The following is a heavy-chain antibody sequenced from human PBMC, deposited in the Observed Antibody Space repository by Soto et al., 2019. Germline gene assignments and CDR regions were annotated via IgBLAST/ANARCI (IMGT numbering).Heavy chain of an antibody. V-gene: IGHV1-46*01. CDR1: GYTFTTYY. J-gene: IGHJ4*02. CDR3: ARGRDDSSGYPFDC. CDR2: IDPSGGRT. D-gene: IGHD3-22*01. Sequence: ASVKGSCKASGYTFTTYYMHWIRQAPGQGPEWMAIIDPSGGRTGYAQRFQGRVTLTSDTSTTTVYMELSSLRSDDTAIYYCARGRDDSSGYPFDCWGQGTLVSVSS.